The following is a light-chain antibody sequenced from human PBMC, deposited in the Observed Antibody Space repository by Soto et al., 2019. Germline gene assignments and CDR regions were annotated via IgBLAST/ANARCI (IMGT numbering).Light chain of an antibody. V-gene: IGKV3-15*01. CDR1: RSVSSR. Sequence: EIVMTQSPATLSVSPGERVTLSCRASRSVSSRLAWYHQKPGQSPRLLIYGASTRATGIPARFSGSGSGTEFTLTISSLQSDDFATYYCQQYNSYSYTFGQGTKLDIK. CDR3: QQYNSYSYT. CDR2: GAS. J-gene: IGKJ2*01.